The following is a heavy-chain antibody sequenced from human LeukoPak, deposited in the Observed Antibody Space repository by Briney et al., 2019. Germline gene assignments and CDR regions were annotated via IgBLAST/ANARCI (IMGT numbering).Heavy chain of an antibody. CDR3: AKDFNLLGGATDY. CDR1: GFTFSSYW. D-gene: IGHD1-26*01. CDR2: IKQDGSEK. J-gene: IGHJ4*02. V-gene: IGHV3-7*03. Sequence: PGGSLRLSCAASGFTFSSYWMSWVRQAPGRGLEWVANIKQDGSEKYYVDSLKGRFTISRDNAKNTLYLQMNSLRAEDTAVYYCAKDFNLLGGATDYWGQGTLVTVSS.